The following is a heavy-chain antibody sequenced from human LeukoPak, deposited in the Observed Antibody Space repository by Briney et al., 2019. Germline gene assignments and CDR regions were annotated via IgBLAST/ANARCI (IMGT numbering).Heavy chain of an antibody. V-gene: IGHV3-23*01. Sequence: GGSLRLSCAASGFTFSSYAMSWVRQAPGKGLEWVSAISGSGGSTYYADSVKGRFTISRDNSKNTLYLQMNSLRAEDTAVYYCAKDLVGRYYYDSSGPDYWGQGTLVTVSS. J-gene: IGHJ4*02. D-gene: IGHD3-22*01. CDR2: ISGSGGST. CDR3: AKDLVGRYYYDSSGPDY. CDR1: GFTFSSYA.